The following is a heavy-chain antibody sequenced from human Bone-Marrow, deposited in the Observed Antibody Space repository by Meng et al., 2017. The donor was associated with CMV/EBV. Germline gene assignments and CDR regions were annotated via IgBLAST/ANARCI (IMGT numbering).Heavy chain of an antibody. J-gene: IGHJ4*02. Sequence: GESLKISCAASGFIFSDYNMNWVRQAPGKGLEWIAYISRSGTNTFYSDSVRGRLTISRDNAKNSLFLQTDSLRAEDTAVYYCARDLAGYSSPTCFDYWGQGPLVAFSS. CDR2: ISRSGTNT. CDR3: ARDLAGYSSPTCFDY. V-gene: IGHV3-48*04. D-gene: IGHD6-13*01. CDR1: GFIFSDYN.